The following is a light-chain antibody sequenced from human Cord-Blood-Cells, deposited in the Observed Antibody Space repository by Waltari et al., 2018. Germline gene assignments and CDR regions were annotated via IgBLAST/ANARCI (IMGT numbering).Light chain of an antibody. CDR3: CSYAGSWV. J-gene: IGLJ3*02. V-gene: IGLV2-23*01. Sequence: QSALTQPASESGSPGQSITISCTGTSSAVGSYKLVSWYQQHPGKAPKLMIYEGSKLPSGVSNRFSGSKSGNTASLTISGLQAEDEADYYCCSYAGSWVFGGGTKLTVL. CDR1: SSAVGSYKL. CDR2: EGS.